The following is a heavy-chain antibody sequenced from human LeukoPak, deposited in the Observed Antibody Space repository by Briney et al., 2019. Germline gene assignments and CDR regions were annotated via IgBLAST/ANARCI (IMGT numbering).Heavy chain of an antibody. V-gene: IGHV1-24*01. CDR3: ATLDSYYDTSGRPLLPD. CDR1: GYSVNELF. Sequence: ASVKVSCKVSGYSVNELFMHWVRRAPGLGLEWMGGFNREDDAPVYAQQFQGRVTMTEDTSTDTAYMELSSLRSEDTALYYCATLDSYYDTSGRPLLPDWGQGTLVTVSS. CDR2: FNREDDAP. J-gene: IGHJ4*02. D-gene: IGHD3-22*01.